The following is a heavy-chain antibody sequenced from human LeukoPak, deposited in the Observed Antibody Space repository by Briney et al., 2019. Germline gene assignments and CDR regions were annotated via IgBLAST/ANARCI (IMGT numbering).Heavy chain of an antibody. CDR2: IYHSGST. V-gene: IGHV4-59*12. Sequence: SETLSLTCTVSGGSISSYYWSWIRQPPGKGLEWIGYIYHSGSTYYNPSLKSRVTISVDRSKNQFSLKLSSVTAADTAVYYCARRRFGESHDYWGQGTLVTVSS. CDR3: ARRRFGESHDY. CDR1: GGSISSYY. D-gene: IGHD3-10*01. J-gene: IGHJ4*02.